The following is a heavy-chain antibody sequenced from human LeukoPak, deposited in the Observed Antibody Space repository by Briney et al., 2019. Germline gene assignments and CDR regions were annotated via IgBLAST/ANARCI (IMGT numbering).Heavy chain of an antibody. D-gene: IGHD3-10*01. Sequence: ASVKVSCTASGYTFTGYYMHWVRQAPGQGLEWMGWINPNSGGTNYAQKFQGRVTMTRDTSISTAYMELSRLRSDDTAVYYCARVMASYYYGSGSYQYWGQGTLVTVSS. CDR2: INPNSGGT. CDR3: ARVMASYYYGSGSYQY. J-gene: IGHJ4*02. CDR1: GYTFTGYY. V-gene: IGHV1-2*02.